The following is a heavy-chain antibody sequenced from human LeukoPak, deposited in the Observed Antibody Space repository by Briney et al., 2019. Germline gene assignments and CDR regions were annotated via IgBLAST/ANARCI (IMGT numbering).Heavy chain of an antibody. D-gene: IGHD2-2*01. Sequence: PSETLSLTCSVSGASISSSFWSWIRQPPGKGREWIGYTHYSVTPNYNPSLKSRVTILVDTSKNQCSLKLISLTAADTAVYYCAILFTIVVVPAASGGAFDIWGQGTMVTVSS. V-gene: IGHV4-59*01. CDR3: AILFTIVVVPAASGGAFDI. CDR2: THYSVTP. CDR1: GASISSSF. J-gene: IGHJ3*02.